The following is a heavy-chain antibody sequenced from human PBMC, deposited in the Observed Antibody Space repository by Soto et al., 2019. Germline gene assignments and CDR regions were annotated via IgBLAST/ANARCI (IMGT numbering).Heavy chain of an antibody. D-gene: IGHD5-12*01. V-gene: IGHV5-51*01. CDR1: GYSFPTYW. Sequence: GESLKISFKGSGYSFPTYWLAWVRQTPGRGLEYMGIIYPGDSDSRYSPAFQGQVTISADKSINTAYLQWTSLKASDTAIYYCARSRVSTPRLEDPFDIWGQGTMVTVSS. CDR2: IYPGDSDS. CDR3: ARSRVSTPRLEDPFDI. J-gene: IGHJ3*02.